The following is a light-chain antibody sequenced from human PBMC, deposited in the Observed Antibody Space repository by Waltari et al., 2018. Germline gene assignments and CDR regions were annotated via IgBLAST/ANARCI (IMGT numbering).Light chain of an antibody. CDR3: MQNIQFPT. V-gene: IGKV2D-29*01. CDR1: QSVLRSDGVTP. CDR2: GVS. J-gene: IGKJ5*01. Sequence: EIVMTQTPLSLSVTPGQPASISCRSSQSVLRSDGVTPLYWFQQKSGQPPQVVIYGVSNRFSGVPDRVRGSGAGTDFTLKISRVEAEDVGVYYCMQNIQFPTFGQGTRLDIQ.